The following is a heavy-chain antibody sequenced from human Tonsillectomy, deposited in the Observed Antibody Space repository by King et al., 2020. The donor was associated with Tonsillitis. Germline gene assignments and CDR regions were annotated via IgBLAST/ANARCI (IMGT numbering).Heavy chain of an antibody. V-gene: IGHV3-23*04. CDR3: AKLYYDFWRGYSDDAFDF. D-gene: IGHD3-3*01. J-gene: IGHJ3*01. Sequence: VQLVESGGGLVQPGGSLRLSCAASGFTFSSYAMNWVRQAPGKGLEWVSGVSGSGGSTYYTDSVKGRFTISRDNSKNTLYLQMNSLRAEDTAVYYCAKLYYDFWRGYSDDAFDFWGQGTMVTGSA. CDR1: GFTFSSYA. CDR2: VSGSGGST.